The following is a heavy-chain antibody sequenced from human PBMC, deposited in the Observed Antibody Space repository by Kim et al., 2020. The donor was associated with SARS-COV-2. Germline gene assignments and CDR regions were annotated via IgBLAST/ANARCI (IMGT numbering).Heavy chain of an antibody. V-gene: IGHV1-3*01. CDR3: ASELLGVDFSNGMDV. J-gene: IGHJ6*02. CDR1: GYTFTSYA. Sequence: ASVKVSCKASGYTFTSYAMHWVRQAPGQRLEWMGWINAGNGNTKYSQKFQGRVTITRDTSASTAYMELSSLRSEDTAVYYCASELLGVDFSNGMDVWGQGTTVTVSS. D-gene: IGHD3-3*01. CDR2: INAGNGNT.